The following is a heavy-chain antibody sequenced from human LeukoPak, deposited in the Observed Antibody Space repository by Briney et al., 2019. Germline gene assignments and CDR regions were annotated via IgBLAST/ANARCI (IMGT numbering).Heavy chain of an antibody. J-gene: IGHJ4*02. CDR1: GVTFSSYN. Sequence: GGSLRLSCAASGVTFSSYNMNWVRQAPGKGLEWVSSISSSSSYIYYADSVKGRFTISRDNAKNSLYLKMNSLRAEDTAVYYCARDSSGWHKYYFDYWGQGTLVTVSS. CDR2: ISSSSSYI. CDR3: ARDSSGWHKYYFDY. D-gene: IGHD6-19*01. V-gene: IGHV3-21*01.